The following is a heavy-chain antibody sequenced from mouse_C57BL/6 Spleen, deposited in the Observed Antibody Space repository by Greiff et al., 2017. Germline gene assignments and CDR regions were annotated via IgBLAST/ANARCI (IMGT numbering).Heavy chain of an antibody. CDR2: IYPGSGNT. CDR3: ARGDGYYLDY. Sequence: VTLMESGPELVKPGASVKISCKASGYSFTSYYIHWVKQRPGQGLEWIGWIYPGSGNTKYNEKFKGKATLPADTSSSTAYMQLSSLTSEDSAVYYCARGDGYYLDYWGQGTTLTVSS. D-gene: IGHD2-3*01. CDR1: GYSFTSYY. V-gene: IGHV1-66*01. J-gene: IGHJ2*01.